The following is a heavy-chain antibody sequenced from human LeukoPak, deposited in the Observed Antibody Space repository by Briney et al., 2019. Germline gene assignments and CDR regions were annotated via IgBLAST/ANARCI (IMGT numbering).Heavy chain of an antibody. V-gene: IGHV4-59*01. Sequence: SETLSLTCTASGGSISSYYWSWIRQPPGKGLEWIGYIYYSGSTNYNPSLERRVTISVDTSKNQFSLKLSSVSAADTAVYYCAREPGTGLAAAGIDYWGQGTLVTVSS. CDR3: AREPGTGLAAAGIDY. D-gene: IGHD6-13*01. CDR1: GGSISSYY. CDR2: IYYSGST. J-gene: IGHJ4*02.